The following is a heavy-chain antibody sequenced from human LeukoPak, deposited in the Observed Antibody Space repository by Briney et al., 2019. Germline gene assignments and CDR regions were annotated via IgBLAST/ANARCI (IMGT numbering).Heavy chain of an antibody. CDR3: ARGRERNSGVNWLDP. J-gene: IGHJ5*02. D-gene: IGHD1-26*01. V-gene: IGHV1-2*02. CDR2: INPNSGGT. CDR1: GYTFTGYY. Sequence: ASVKVSCKASGYTFTGYYMHWVRQAPGQGLEWMGWINPNSGGTNYAQKFQGRVTMTRNTSISTAYMELSSLRSEDTAVYYCARGRERNSGVNWLDPWGQGTLVTVSS.